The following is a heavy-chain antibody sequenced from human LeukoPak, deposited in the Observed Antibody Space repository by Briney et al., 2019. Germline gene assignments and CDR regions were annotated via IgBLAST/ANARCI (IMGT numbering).Heavy chain of an antibody. CDR1: GGTFSSYA. CDR3: ARVCRSGQRDRGRPSYIYFYY. D-gene: IGHD3-10*01. CDR2: IIPIFGTA. J-gene: IGHJ4*02. Sequence: SSVKVSCKASGGTFSSYAISWVRQAPGPGLEWMGGIIPIFGTANYAQKFQGRVTITTDESTSTAYMELSSMRSEDTAVYYYARVCRSGQRDRGRPSYIYFYYWGQGTLVTVSS. V-gene: IGHV1-69*05.